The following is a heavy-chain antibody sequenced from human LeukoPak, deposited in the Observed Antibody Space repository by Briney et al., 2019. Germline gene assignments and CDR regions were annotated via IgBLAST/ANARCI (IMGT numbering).Heavy chain of an antibody. J-gene: IGHJ4*02. CDR3: ARDPPPYSSSWYY. D-gene: IGHD6-13*01. Sequence: PGGTLRLSCAASGFTFSSYGMSWVRQAPGKGLEWVSGISGSGGSTYYADSVKGRFTISRDNSKNTLYLQMNSLRAEDTAVYYCARDPPPYSSSWYYWGRGTLVTVSS. V-gene: IGHV3-23*01. CDR1: GFTFSSYG. CDR2: ISGSGGST.